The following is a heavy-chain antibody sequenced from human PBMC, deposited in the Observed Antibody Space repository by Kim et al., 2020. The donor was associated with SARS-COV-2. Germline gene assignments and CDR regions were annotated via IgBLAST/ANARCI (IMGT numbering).Heavy chain of an antibody. CDR3: AKDSHPGGNFYYYYYMDV. D-gene: IGHD2-21*01. Sequence: VKGRFTISRDNSKNTVDLQMNSLRAEDTAVYYCAKDSHPGGNFYYYYYMDVWGTGTTVTVSS. V-gene: IGHV3-30*02. J-gene: IGHJ6*03.